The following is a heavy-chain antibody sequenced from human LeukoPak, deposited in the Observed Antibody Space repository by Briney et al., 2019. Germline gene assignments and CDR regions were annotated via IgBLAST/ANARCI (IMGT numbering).Heavy chain of an antibody. D-gene: IGHD5-12*01. CDR3: AKDGAWLRFDD. CDR2: ISPGGGPT. V-gene: IGHV3-23*01. CDR1: GFPFSSHG. J-gene: IGHJ4*02. Sequence: GGSLRLSCAGSGFPFSSHGMNWVRQAPGKGLEWVSGISPGGGPTYYADSVRGRFTISRDDSKNTLYLQMKNLRAEDTAVYYCAKDGAWLRFDDWGQGILVTVSS.